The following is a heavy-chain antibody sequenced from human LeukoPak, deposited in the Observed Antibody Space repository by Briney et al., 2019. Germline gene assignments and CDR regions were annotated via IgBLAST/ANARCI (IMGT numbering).Heavy chain of an antibody. J-gene: IGHJ4*02. V-gene: IGHV3-74*01. Sequence: GGSLRLSCAASAFTFSSYCIQWVRQVPGKGLVWVSRIYPDGITTNYADSVKGRFTISRDNAKNTLFLQMDSLRAEDTAVYYCAREAYEAGRYYIDYWGQGALVIVSS. CDR1: AFTFSSYC. D-gene: IGHD3-10*01. CDR3: AREAYEAGRYYIDY. CDR2: IYPDGITT.